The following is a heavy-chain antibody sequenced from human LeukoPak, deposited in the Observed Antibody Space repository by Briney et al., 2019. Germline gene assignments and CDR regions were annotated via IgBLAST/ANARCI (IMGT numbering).Heavy chain of an antibody. Sequence: GGSLRLSCAASGFTYSDYGMHWVRQAPGRGLEWVAFILNDGTWEYYPDSVKGRLTISRDNSRNTLYLQMNSVRLEDAAIYYCVKGGSISHNWFDSWGQGTLVTVSS. V-gene: IGHV3-30*02. J-gene: IGHJ5*01. CDR2: ILNDGTWE. CDR3: VKGGSISHNWFDS. D-gene: IGHD3-16*01. CDR1: GFTYSDYG.